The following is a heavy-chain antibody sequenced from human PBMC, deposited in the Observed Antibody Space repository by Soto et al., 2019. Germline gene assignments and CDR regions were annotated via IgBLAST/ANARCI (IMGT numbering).Heavy chain of an antibody. D-gene: IGHD6-6*01. CDR3: ISSIAAFGFAP. Sequence: SETLSLTCTVSGGSISSSSYYWGWIRQPPGKGLEWIGSIYYSGSTYYNPSLKSRVTISVDTSKNQFSLKLSSVTAADTAVYYCISSIAAFGFAPWGQGNLVTV. CDR2: IYYSGST. V-gene: IGHV4-39*01. J-gene: IGHJ5*02. CDR1: GGSISSSSYY.